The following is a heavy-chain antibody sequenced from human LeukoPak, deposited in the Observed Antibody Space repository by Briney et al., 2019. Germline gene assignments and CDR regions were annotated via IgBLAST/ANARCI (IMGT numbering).Heavy chain of an antibody. CDR3: ARAVRSSAPYYYYYYMDV. V-gene: IGHV1-8*01. CDR1: GYTFTSYD. Sequence: ASVEVSCKASGYTFTSYDINWVRQATGQGLEWMGWMNPNSGNTGYAQKFQGRVTMTRNTSISTAYMELSSLRSEDTAVYYCARAVRSSAPYYYYYYMDVWGKGTTVTVSS. CDR2: MNPNSGNT. D-gene: IGHD6-6*01. J-gene: IGHJ6*03.